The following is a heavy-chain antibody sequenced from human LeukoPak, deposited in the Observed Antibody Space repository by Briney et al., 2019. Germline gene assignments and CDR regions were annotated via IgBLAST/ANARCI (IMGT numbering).Heavy chain of an antibody. V-gene: IGHV3-20*01. CDR3: ARTRYSSGWRRDDWFDP. CDR2: INWNGGST. J-gene: IGHJ5*02. D-gene: IGHD6-19*01. CDR1: GFTFDDYG. Sequence: GGSLRLSCAASGFTFDDYGMSWVRQAPGKGLEWVSGINWNGGSTGYADSVKGRFTISRDNAKNSLYLQMNSLRAEDTALYHCARTRYSSGWRRDDWFDPWGQGTLVTVSS.